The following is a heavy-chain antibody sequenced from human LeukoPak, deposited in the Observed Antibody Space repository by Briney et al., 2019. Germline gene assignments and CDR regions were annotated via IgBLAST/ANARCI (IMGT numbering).Heavy chain of an antibody. J-gene: IGHJ4*02. CDR3: ANPPVAGPRSY. D-gene: IGHD6-19*01. CDR2: ISYDGSNK. CDR1: GFTFSSYG. V-gene: IGHV3-30*18. Sequence: GRSLRLSCAASGFTFSSYGMHWVRRAPGKGLEWVAVISYDGSNKYYADSVKGRFTISRDNSKNTLYLQMNSLRAEDTAVYYCANPPVAGPRSYWGQGTLVTVSS.